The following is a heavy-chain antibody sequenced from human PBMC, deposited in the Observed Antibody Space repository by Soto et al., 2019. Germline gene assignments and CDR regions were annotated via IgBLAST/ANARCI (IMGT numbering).Heavy chain of an antibody. D-gene: IGHD1-1*01. CDR2: VYYTGGT. Sequence: QVQLQQSGPGLVKPSETLSLTCIVSSGPDSSHNWGWIRQPPGRGLEWIGYVYYTGGTSYNPSLKSRVTISADTSTNHISLTLRFVTAADTAVSYCVRQGIGNLHGLVDVWGHGTTVSVSS. J-gene: IGHJ6*02. V-gene: IGHV4-59*08. CDR1: SGPDSSHN. CDR3: VRQGIGNLHGLVDV.